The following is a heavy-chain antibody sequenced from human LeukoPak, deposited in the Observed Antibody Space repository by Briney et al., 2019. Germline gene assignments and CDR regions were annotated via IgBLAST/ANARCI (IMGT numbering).Heavy chain of an antibody. J-gene: IGHJ4*02. V-gene: IGHV3-49*04. CDR2: IRSKSYSRTT. CDR1: GFAFGDFA. D-gene: IGHD3-16*01. CDR3: TRVIRLSGGRYYFDY. Sequence: GGSLRLSCTASGFAFGDFAMSWVRQAPGKGLEWVAFIRSKSYSRTTEHAASVKGRFTISRDDSKSIAYLQMNSLNTDDTAVYYCTRVIRLSGGRYYFDYWGQGTLVTVSS.